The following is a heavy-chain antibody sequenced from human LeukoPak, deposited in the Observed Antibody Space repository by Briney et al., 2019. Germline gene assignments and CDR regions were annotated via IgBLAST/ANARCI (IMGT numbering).Heavy chain of an antibody. CDR3: ARDHGGRYPILFDY. CDR2: ISSSGSTI. J-gene: IGHJ4*02. D-gene: IGHD6-19*01. Sequence: QPGGSLRLSCAASGFTFSSYEMNWVRQAPGKGLEWVSYISSSGSTIYYADSVKGRFTISRDNAKNSLYLQMNSLRAEDTAVYYCARDHGGRYPILFDYWGQGTLVTVSS. V-gene: IGHV3-48*03. CDR1: GFTFSSYE.